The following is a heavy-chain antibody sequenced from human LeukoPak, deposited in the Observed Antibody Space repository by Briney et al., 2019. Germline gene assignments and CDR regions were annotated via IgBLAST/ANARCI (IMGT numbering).Heavy chain of an antibody. CDR1: GFTVSDNY. Sequence: GGSLRLSCAASGFTVSDNYMTWVRRAPGKGLEWVSVIYSGGGTYYADSVKGRFTISRDNSKNTLYLQMNSLRAEDTAVYYCARAGYYGLNAFDIWGQGTRVTVSS. J-gene: IGHJ3*02. D-gene: IGHD1-26*01. CDR2: IYSGGGT. V-gene: IGHV3-53*01. CDR3: ARAGYYGLNAFDI.